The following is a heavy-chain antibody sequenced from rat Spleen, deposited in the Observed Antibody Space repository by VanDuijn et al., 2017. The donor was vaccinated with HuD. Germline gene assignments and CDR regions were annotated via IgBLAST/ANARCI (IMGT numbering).Heavy chain of an antibody. CDR2: ISYEGSST. V-gene: IGHV5-22*01. Sequence: EVQLVESGGGLVQPGRSLKLSCAASGFTFSDYYMAWVRQAPKKGLEWVASISYEGSSTYYGDSVKGRFTISKVNSENTVYLQMNSLRSEDTATYYCAVAGYGYWGQGTLVTVSS. J-gene: IGHJ3*01. CDR1: GFTFSDYY. CDR3: AVAGYGY.